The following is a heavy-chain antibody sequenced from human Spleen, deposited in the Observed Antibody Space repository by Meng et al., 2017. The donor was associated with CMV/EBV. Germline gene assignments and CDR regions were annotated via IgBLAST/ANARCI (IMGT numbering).Heavy chain of an antibody. D-gene: IGHD6-6*01. CDR3: ARDSGSSSVLSPPPFDY. J-gene: IGHJ4*02. V-gene: IGHV3-53*01. CDR2: IYSGGST. Sequence: GESLKISCAASGFTVSSNYMSWVRQAPGKGLEWVSVIYSGGSTYYADSVKGRFTISRDNSKNTLYLQMNSLRAEDTAVYYCARDSGSSSVLSPPPFDYWGQGTLVTVSS. CDR1: GFTVSSNY.